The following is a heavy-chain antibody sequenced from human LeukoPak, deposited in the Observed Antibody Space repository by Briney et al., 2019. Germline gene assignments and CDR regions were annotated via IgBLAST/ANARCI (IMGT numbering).Heavy chain of an antibody. CDR3: ASEGDY. Sequence: GGSLRLSCAASGFTFSGYPIHWVRQAPGKGLEWVAVISYDGSNKYYADSVKGRFTISRDNSKNTLYLQMNSLRAEDTAVYYCASEGDYWGQGTLVTVSS. J-gene: IGHJ4*02. CDR2: ISYDGSNK. V-gene: IGHV3-30-3*01. CDR1: GFTFSGYP.